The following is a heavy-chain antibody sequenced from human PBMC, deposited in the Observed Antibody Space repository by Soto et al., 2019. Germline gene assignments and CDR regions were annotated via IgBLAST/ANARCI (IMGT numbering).Heavy chain of an antibody. V-gene: IGHV3-48*01. CDR2: ISSSSSTT. Sequence: HPGGSLRLSCAASGFTFSSYSMNWVRQAPGKGLEWVSYISSSSSTTYYADSVKGRFTISRDNSKNTLYLQVNSLRAEDTAVYYCAKGYYDFWSGYSLALDYWGQGTLVTVSS. CDR3: AKGYYDFWSGYSLALDY. D-gene: IGHD3-3*01. CDR1: GFTFSSYS. J-gene: IGHJ4*02.